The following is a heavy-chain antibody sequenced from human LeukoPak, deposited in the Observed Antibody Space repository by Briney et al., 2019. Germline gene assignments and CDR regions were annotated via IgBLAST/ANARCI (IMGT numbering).Heavy chain of an antibody. V-gene: IGHV1-3*01. J-gene: IGHJ4*02. CDR3: ARDRGLLWFGELFR. Sequence: ASVKVSCKASGYTFTSYAMHWVRQAPGQRLEWMGWINAGNGNTKYSQKFQGRVTITRDTSASTAYMELSSLRSEDTAVYYCARDRGLLWFGELFRWGQGTLVTVS. CDR1: GYTFTSYA. D-gene: IGHD3-10*01. CDR2: INAGNGNT.